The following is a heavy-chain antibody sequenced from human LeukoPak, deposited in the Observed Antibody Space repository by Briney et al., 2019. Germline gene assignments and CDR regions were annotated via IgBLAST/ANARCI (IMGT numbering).Heavy chain of an antibody. CDR3: AKEIATITGPFDY. CDR2: ISGSGGST. Sequence: GGSLRLSCAASGFTFSNYAMSWVRQAPGKGLEWVSAISGSGGSTHFADSVKGRSTISRDNSKNTLHLQMNSLRAEDTAVYYCAKEIATITGPFDYWGQGTLVTVSS. J-gene: IGHJ4*02. D-gene: IGHD5-24*01. CDR1: GFTFSNYA. V-gene: IGHV3-23*01.